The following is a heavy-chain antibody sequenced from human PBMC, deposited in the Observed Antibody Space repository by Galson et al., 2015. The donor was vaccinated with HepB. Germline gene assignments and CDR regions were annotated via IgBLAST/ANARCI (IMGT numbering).Heavy chain of an antibody. D-gene: IGHD5-18*01. V-gene: IGHV3-23*01. Sequence: CAASGFTFSNHAMSWVRQAPGKGLEWVSTISAGGGSTYYADSVEGRFTISRDNSKNTLYLQMNGLRAEDTALYYCAKRGYTYGVDYFDYWGQGTLVTVSS. CDR2: ISAGGGST. CDR1: GFTFSNHA. CDR3: AKRGYTYGVDYFDY. J-gene: IGHJ4*02.